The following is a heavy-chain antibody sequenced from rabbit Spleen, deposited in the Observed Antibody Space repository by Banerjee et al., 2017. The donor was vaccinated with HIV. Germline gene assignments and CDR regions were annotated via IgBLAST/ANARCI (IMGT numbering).Heavy chain of an antibody. J-gene: IGHJ4*01. V-gene: IGHV1S43*01. D-gene: IGHD2-1*01. Sequence: QQQLEESGGGLVKPGASLTLTCKASGFSFNSGDDMCWVRQAPGKGLEWIACIDPIFRRTYYASWVNGRFTISTHNAQNTLYLQLNSLTAADTATYFCVRDLGYDDYSEKGYFNLWGQGTLVTVS. CDR2: IDPIFRRT. CDR1: GFSFNSGDD. CDR3: VRDLGYDDYSEKGYFNL.